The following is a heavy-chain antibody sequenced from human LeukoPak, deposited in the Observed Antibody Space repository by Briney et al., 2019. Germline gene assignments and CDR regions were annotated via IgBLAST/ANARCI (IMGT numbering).Heavy chain of an antibody. CDR1: GGTFSSYA. D-gene: IGHD5-18*01. V-gene: IGHV1-69*06. Sequence: SVKVSCKASGGTFSSYAISWVRQAPGQGLEWMGGIIPIFGTANYAQKFQGRVTITADKSTSTAHMELSSLRSEDTAVYYCARSTPVEYSYGLQWGQGTLVTVSS. CDR3: ARSTPVEYSYGLQ. J-gene: IGHJ4*02. CDR2: IIPIFGTA.